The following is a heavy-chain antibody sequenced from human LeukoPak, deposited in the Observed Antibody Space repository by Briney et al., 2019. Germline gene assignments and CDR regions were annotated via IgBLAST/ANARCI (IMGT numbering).Heavy chain of an antibody. CDR1: GYSFTSYW. CDR2: IYPGDSDT. D-gene: IGHD6-6*01. J-gene: IGHJ5*02. CDR3: ARRRGREQLVLGNWFDP. V-gene: IGHV5-51*01. Sequence: GESLKISCKGSGYSFTSYWIGWVRQMPGKGLEWMGIIYPGDSDTRYSPSFQGQVTISADKSISTAYLQWSSLKASDTAMYYCARRRGREQLVLGNWFDPWGQGTLVTVSS.